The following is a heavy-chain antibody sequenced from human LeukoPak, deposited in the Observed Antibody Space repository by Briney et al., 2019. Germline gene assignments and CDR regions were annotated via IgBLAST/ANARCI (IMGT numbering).Heavy chain of an antibody. CDR1: GFTFTSFA. V-gene: IGHV3-23*01. CDR2: ISGSGGST. CDR3: AKDRDSYDSSGYYYESAEYFQH. J-gene: IGHJ1*01. D-gene: IGHD3-22*01. Sequence: GGSLRLSCAASGFTFTSFAMSWVRQAPGKGLEWVSIISGSGGSTYYADSVKGRFTISRDNSKNTLYLHMNSLRAEDTAVYYCAKDRDSYDSSGYYYESAEYFQHWGQGTLVTVSS.